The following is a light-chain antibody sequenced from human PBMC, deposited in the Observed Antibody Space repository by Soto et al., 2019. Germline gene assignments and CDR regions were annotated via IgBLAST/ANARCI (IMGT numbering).Light chain of an antibody. Sequence: QSVLTQPPSASGSPGQSVTISCTGTSSDVGGYNYVSWYQQHPGKAPKLMIYEVSKRPSGVPDRFSGSKSGNTASLTVSGLQVEDEADYYCSSYAGSNIYVFGTGTKLTVL. CDR3: SSYAGSNIYV. V-gene: IGLV2-8*01. J-gene: IGLJ1*01. CDR1: SSDVGGYNY. CDR2: EVS.